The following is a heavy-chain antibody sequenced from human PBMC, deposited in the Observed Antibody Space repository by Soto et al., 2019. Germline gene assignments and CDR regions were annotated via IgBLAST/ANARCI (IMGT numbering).Heavy chain of an antibody. CDR3: ARVGYSSSWYKEVNYYYGMDV. CDR2: ISAYNGNT. J-gene: IGHJ6*02. V-gene: IGHV1-18*01. CDR1: GYTFTSYG. Sequence: ASVKVSCKASGYTFTSYGISWVRQAPGQGLEWMGWISAYNGNTNYAQKLQGRVTMTTDTSTSTAYMELRSLRSDDTAVYYCARVGYSSSWYKEVNYYYGMDVWGQGTTVTVS. D-gene: IGHD6-13*01.